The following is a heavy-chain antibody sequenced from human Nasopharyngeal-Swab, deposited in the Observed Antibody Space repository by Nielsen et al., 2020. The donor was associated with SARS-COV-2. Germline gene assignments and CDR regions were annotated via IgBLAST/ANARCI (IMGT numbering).Heavy chain of an antibody. CDR3: AKEGATGWFDP. J-gene: IGHJ5*02. Sequence: SETLSLTCTVSGVSITSQYWSWIRQPPGKGLEWIGYISHNSGTSYSPSLTSRVTMFLDTSKNQFSLRLRSLNAADTAVYYCAKEGATGWFDPWGQGTLVTVSS. CDR1: GVSITSQY. V-gene: IGHV4-59*11. CDR2: ISHNSGT.